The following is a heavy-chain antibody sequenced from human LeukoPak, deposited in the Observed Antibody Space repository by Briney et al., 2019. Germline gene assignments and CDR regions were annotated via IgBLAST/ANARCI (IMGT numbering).Heavy chain of an antibody. CDR2: IYHSGST. CDR1: GYSISSGYY. CDR3: ARPYYYDSSGYPY. J-gene: IGHJ4*02. V-gene: IGHV4-38-2*02. D-gene: IGHD3-22*01. Sequence: PSETLSLTCTVSGYSISSGYYWGWIRQPPGKGLEWIGSIYHSGSTYYNPSLKSRVTISVDTSKNQFSLKLSSVTAADTAVYYCARPYYYDSSGYPYWGQGTLVTVSS.